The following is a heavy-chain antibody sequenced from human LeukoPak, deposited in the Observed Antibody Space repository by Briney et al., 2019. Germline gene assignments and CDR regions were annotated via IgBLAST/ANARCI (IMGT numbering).Heavy chain of an antibody. V-gene: IGHV3-48*01. CDR3: ASSYYYDSSGYKL. CDR2: ISSSSTI. CDR1: GFTFSSYS. J-gene: IGHJ4*02. D-gene: IGHD3-22*01. Sequence: GGSLRLSCAASGFTFSSYSMNWVRQAPGKGLEWVSYISSSSTIYYADSVKGRFTISRDNAKNSLYLQMNSLRAEDTAVYYCASSYYYDSSGYKLWGQGTLVTVSS.